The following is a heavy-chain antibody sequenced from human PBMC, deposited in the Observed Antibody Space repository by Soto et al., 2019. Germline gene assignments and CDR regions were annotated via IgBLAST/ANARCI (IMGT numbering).Heavy chain of an antibody. CDR1: GYSLTELS. D-gene: IGHD3-16*01. J-gene: IGHJ6*02. CDR3: TTDPLHYDDANCYYNIDV. V-gene: IGHV1-24*01. CDR2: FDPVDGET. Sequence: ASVKVYCKVSGYSLTELSMHWVRQAPGKGLEWMGGFDPVDGETIYAQKFKGRVTMTEDTSTATAYMELSSLRTEDTDVYYCTTDPLHYDDANCYYNIDVWGQRTGVT.